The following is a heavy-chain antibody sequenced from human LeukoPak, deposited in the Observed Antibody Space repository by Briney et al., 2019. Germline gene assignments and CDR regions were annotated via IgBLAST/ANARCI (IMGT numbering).Heavy chain of an antibody. J-gene: IGHJ4*02. CDR2: IYYSGST. CDR1: SVSINNNY. D-gene: IGHD3-22*01. V-gene: IGHV4-59*06. Sequence: SETLSLTCTVTSVSINNNYWSWIRQPPGKGLEWIGYIYYSGSTYYNPSLKSRVTISVDTSKNQFSLKLSSVTAADTAVYYCARVYYYDNSGYGKDYFDYWGQGTLVTVSS. CDR3: ARVYYYDNSGYGKDYFDY.